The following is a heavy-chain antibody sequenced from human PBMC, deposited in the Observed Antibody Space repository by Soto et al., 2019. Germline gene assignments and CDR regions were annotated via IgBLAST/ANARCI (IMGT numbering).Heavy chain of an antibody. J-gene: IGHJ4*02. D-gene: IGHD2-2*01. CDR3: AREDCSSTSCYYYFDC. Sequence: QVQLVQSGAEVKKPGSSVKVSCKASGGTFSSYTINWVRQAPGQGLEWMGRIIPILGITNYAQKFQGRVTITADKSTSTAYMALSSLRSEDTAVYYCAREDCSSTSCYYYFDCWGQGTLVTVSS. V-gene: IGHV1-69*08. CDR2: IIPILGIT. CDR1: GGTFSSYT.